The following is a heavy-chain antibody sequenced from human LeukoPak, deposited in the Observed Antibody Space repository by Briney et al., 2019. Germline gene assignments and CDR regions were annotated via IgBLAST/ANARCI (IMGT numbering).Heavy chain of an antibody. CDR3: ARDGSSFDSSGGDDY. CDR2: IIPIFGTA. V-gene: IGHV1-69*13. CDR1: GGTFSSYA. J-gene: IGHJ4*02. Sequence: SVNVSCKASGGTFSSYAISWVRQAPGQGLEWMGGIIPIFGTANYAQKFQGRVTITADESTSTAYMELSSLRSEDTAVYYCARDGSSFDSSGGDDYWGQGTLVTVSS. D-gene: IGHD3-22*01.